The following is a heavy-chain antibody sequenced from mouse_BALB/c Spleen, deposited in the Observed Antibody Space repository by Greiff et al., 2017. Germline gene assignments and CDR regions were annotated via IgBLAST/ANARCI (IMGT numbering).Heavy chain of an antibody. V-gene: IGHV5-6-5*01. CDR2: ISSGGST. CDR1: GFTFSSYA. CDR3: AREDYYGTGYFDV. D-gene: IGHD1-1*01. Sequence: EVMLVESGGGLVKPGGSLKLSCAASGFTFSSYAMSWVRQTPEKRLEWVASISSGGSTYYPDSVKGRFTISRDNARNILYLQMSSLRSEDTAMYYCAREDYYGTGYFDVWGAGTTVTVSS. J-gene: IGHJ1*01.